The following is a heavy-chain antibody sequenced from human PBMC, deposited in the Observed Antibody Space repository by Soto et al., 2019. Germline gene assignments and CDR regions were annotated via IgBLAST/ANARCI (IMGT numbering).Heavy chain of an antibody. CDR2: ITVSGRDT. Sequence: GGSLRLSCAASGFTFRNNVLSWVRQAPGKGLDWVSGITVSGRDTYYADSVNGRFTISRDNSKNMVFLQMNSLRAEDTALYYCAKNGLDNSPSAIDSWGPGTLVTVSS. J-gene: IGHJ4*02. CDR3: AKNGLDNSPSAIDS. D-gene: IGHD2-8*01. CDR1: GFTFRNNV. V-gene: IGHV3-23*01.